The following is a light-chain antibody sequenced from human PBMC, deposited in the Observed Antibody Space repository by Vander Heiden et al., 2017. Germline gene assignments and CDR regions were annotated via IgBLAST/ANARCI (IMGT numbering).Light chain of an antibody. CDR2: ENN. CDR1: SGSIASHY. Sequence: FMLTQPHSVSESPGTTVTIPCTGSSGSIASHYVQWYQQRPGSAPTAVIYENNQRPSGVPDRFSGSVDSSSNSASLTISGLTTEDEADYYCQSYDSSTVVFGGGTKLTVL. V-gene: IGLV6-57*02. CDR3: QSYDSSTVV. J-gene: IGLJ2*01.